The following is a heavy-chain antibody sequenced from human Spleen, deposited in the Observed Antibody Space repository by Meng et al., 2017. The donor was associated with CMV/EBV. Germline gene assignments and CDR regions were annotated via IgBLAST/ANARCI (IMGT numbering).Heavy chain of an antibody. Sequence: GSLRLSCAVYGGSFSGYYWSWIRQPPGKGLEWIGEINHSGSTNYNPSLKSRVTISVDTSKNQFSLKLSSVTAAATAVYYCARGGPRGYHGMAVWGQGTTVTVSS. J-gene: IGHJ6*02. D-gene: IGHD3-10*01. CDR1: GGSFSGYY. V-gene: IGHV4-34*01. CDR2: INHSGST. CDR3: ARGGPRGYHGMAV.